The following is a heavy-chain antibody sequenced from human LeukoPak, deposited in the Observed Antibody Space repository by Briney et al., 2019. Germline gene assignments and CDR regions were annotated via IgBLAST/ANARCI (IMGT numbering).Heavy chain of an antibody. J-gene: IGHJ4*02. CDR1: GYTFTDYY. CDR3: ARANALYCSSTSCLFDY. Sequence: ASVKVSCKASGYTFTDYYIHWVRQAPGQGLEWMAWINLNSGGTYYAQNFHDRITLTRDTSISTAYMELSRLRSDDTAIYYCARANALYCSSTSCLFDYWGQGTLVTVSS. D-gene: IGHD2-2*01. CDR2: INLNSGGT. V-gene: IGHV1-2*02.